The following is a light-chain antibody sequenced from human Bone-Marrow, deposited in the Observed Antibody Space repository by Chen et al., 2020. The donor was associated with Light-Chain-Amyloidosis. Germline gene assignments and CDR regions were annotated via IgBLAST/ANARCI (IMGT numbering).Light chain of an antibody. V-gene: IGKV4-1*01. CDR3: QQYYSTPLT. Sequence: DIVMTQSPDSLAVSLGERATINCKSSQSVLYSSTNKNYLAWYQQKPGQPPKLLMYWASTRESGVPDRFRGSGSGTDFTLTISSLQAEDVAVYYCQQYYSTPLTFGGGTKVEIK. CDR1: QSVLYSSTNKNY. CDR2: WAS. J-gene: IGKJ4*01.